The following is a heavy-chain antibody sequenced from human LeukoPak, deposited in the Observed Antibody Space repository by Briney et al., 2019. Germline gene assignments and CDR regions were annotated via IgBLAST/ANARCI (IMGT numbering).Heavy chain of an antibody. CDR3: ARDLSATIRAYDY. J-gene: IGHJ4*02. D-gene: IGHD1-26*01. Sequence: GPLRLSCAASGFNLSDYNMNWVRQAPGKGLEWVSFIAISGSYITYADSVKGRFTISRDNAKNSLYLQMNSLRAEDTAVYYCARDLSATIRAYDYWGQGTLVTVSS. V-gene: IGHV3-21*01. CDR2: IAISGSYI. CDR1: GFNLSDYN.